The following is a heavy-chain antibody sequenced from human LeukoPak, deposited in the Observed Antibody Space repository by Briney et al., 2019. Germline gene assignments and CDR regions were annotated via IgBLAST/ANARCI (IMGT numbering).Heavy chain of an antibody. D-gene: IGHD4-23*01. CDR1: GFTFSSYA. V-gene: IGHV3-23*01. Sequence: GGSLRLSCAASGFTFSSYAMSWVRQAPGKGLEWVSAISGSGGSTYYADSVKGRFTISRDNSKNTLYLQMNSLRAEDTAVYYCACPGHDYGGNSRAFDIWGQGTMVTVSS. J-gene: IGHJ3*02. CDR2: ISGSGGST. CDR3: ACPGHDYGGNSRAFDI.